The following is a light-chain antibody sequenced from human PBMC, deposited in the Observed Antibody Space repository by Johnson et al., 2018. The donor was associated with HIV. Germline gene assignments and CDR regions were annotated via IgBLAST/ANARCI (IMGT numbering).Light chain of an antibody. Sequence: QSVLTQPPSVSAAPGQTVTISCSGSSSNIGPHYVSWYQQIPGTAPTLLIYENHKRPSGIPDRLSASQSVTSATLGITRLQPGDEADYYCGTWDSGLSAHYVFGTGTRVTVL. J-gene: IGLJ1*01. V-gene: IGLV1-51*02. CDR3: GTWDSGLSAHYV. CDR2: ENH. CDR1: SSNIGPHY.